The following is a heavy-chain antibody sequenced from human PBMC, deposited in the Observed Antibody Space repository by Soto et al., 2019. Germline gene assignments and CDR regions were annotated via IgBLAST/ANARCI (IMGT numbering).Heavy chain of an antibody. D-gene: IGHD5-12*01. CDR2: IYPGDSDT. J-gene: IGHJ4*02. CDR1: GYSFTSYW. Sequence: RGESLKISCKGSGYSFTSYWIGWVRQMPGKGLEWMGIIYPGDSDTRYSPSFQGQVTISADKSFSTAYLQWSSLKASDTAMYYCARHEGRDGYNYQGYFDYWGQGTLVTVSS. V-gene: IGHV5-51*01. CDR3: ARHEGRDGYNYQGYFDY.